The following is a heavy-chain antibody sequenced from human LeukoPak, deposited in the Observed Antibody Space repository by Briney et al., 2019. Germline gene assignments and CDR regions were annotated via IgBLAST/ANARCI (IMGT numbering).Heavy chain of an antibody. CDR2: IYPGDSDT. Sequence: GESLKISCKVSGYRLTNNWIGWVRQVPGKGLEWMGIIYPGDSDTRYSPSFQGQVTISADKSISTAYLQWSSLKASDTAMYYCARHTEYGDYLDYWGQGTLVTVSS. D-gene: IGHD4-17*01. V-gene: IGHV5-51*01. CDR1: GYRLTNNW. J-gene: IGHJ4*02. CDR3: ARHTEYGDYLDY.